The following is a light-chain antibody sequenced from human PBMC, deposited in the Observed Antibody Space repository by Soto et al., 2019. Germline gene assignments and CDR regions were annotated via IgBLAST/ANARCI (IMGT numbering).Light chain of an antibody. J-gene: IGLJ1*01. CDR1: SSNIGAGYD. CDR2: GNN. CDR3: QSYDSSLYV. V-gene: IGLV1-40*01. Sequence: QSALTQPPSVSGAPGQRVTISCTGSSSNIGAGYDVHWYQQLPGTAPKVLIYGNNNRPSGVPDRFSGSKSGTSASLAITGLQAEDEADYYCQSYDSSLYVFGTGTKVTVL.